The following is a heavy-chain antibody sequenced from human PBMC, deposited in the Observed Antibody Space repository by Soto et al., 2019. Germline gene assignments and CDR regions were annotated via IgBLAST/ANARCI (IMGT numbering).Heavy chain of an antibody. D-gene: IGHD3-3*01. CDR1: GGTFSSYA. CDR2: TIPIFGTA. Sequence: GASVKVSCKASGGTFSSYAISWVRQAPGQGLEWMGGTIPIFGTANYAQKFQGRVTITADESTSTAYMELSSLRSEDAAVYYCARGRRAIGDFWSGYYRERNYYYGMDVWGQGTKVTV. V-gene: IGHV1-69*13. CDR3: ARGRRAIGDFWSGYYRERNYYYGMDV. J-gene: IGHJ6*02.